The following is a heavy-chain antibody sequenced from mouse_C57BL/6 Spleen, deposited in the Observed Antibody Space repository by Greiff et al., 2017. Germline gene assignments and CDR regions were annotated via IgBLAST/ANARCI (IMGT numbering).Heavy chain of an antibody. CDR1: GFTFSSYG. J-gene: IGHJ2*01. CDR2: ISSGGSYT. CDR3: ASQETAQARSYYFDY. V-gene: IGHV5-6*01. D-gene: IGHD3-2*02. Sequence: EVKLVESGGDLVKPGGSLKLSCAASGFTFSSYGMSWVRQTPAKRLEWVATISSGGSYTYYPDSVKGRFTISRDNAKNTLYLQMSSLKSEDTAMYDCASQETAQARSYYFDYWGQGTTLTVSS.